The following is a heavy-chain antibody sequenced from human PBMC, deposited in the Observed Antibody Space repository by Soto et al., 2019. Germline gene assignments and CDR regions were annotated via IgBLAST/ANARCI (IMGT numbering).Heavy chain of an antibody. V-gene: IGHV1-8*01. CDR3: ARGPRNWGVDY. CDR1: GYTFTNFD. Sequence: QVQLVQSGAEVKKPGASVKVSCKAAGYTFTNFDINWMRLATGQGFEWMGWMNPNSGNTGYAQKFQGRVTLTRDTSISKAFMELSDLTSEDTAVYYCARGPRNWGVDYWGQGTLVTVSS. CDR2: MNPNSGNT. J-gene: IGHJ4*02. D-gene: IGHD7-27*01.